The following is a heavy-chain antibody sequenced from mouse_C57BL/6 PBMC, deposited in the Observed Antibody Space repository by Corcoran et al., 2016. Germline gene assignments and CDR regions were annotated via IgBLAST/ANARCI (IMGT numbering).Heavy chain of an antibody. CDR1: GYTFTTYG. Sequence: QIQLVQSGPELKKPGETVKISCKASGYTFTTYGMSWVKQAPGKGLKWMGWINTYSGVPTYADDFKGRFAFSLETSASTAYLQINNLKNEDTATYFCARFITTVVAHFDYWGQGTTLTVSS. D-gene: IGHD1-1*01. CDR2: INTYSGVP. J-gene: IGHJ2*01. CDR3: ARFITTVVAHFDY. V-gene: IGHV9-3*01.